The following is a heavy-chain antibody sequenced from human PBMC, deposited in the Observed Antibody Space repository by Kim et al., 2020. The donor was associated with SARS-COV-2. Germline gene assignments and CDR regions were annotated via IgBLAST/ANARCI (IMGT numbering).Heavy chain of an antibody. CDR3: ARDMDPTVYDY. J-gene: IGHJ4*02. D-gene: IGHD4-4*01. Sequence: KYSKKFQGRVTITRDTSANTAYMELRRLTTKDTAIYYCARDMDPTVYDYWGQGTLVTVSS. V-gene: IGHV1-3*01.